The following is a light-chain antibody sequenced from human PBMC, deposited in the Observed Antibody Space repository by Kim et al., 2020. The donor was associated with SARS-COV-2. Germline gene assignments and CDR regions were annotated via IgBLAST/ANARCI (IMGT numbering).Light chain of an antibody. V-gene: IGLV2-11*01. CDR3: CSYAGSPPYV. CDR2: DVT. J-gene: IGLJ1*01. Sequence: QSALTQPRSVSGSPGQSVTISCTGTSSDVGGYNYVSWYRQHPGKAPKLMIYDVTERPSGVPDRFSASKSGNTASLTISGLQAEDEADYYCCSYAGSPPYVFGTGTKVTVL. CDR1: SSDVGGYNY.